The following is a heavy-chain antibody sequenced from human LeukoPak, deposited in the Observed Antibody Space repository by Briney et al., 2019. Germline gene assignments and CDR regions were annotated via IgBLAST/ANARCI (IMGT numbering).Heavy chain of an antibody. V-gene: IGHV4-39*01. CDR3: AGNFPYDSSGYHEDY. D-gene: IGHD3-22*01. Sequence: SETLSLTCTVSGGSISSSSYYWGWIRQPPGKGLEWIGSIYYSGSTYYNPSLKSRVTISVDTSKNQFSLKLSSVTAADTAVYYCAGNFPYDSSGYHEDYWGQGTLVTVSS. CDR2: IYYSGST. CDR1: GGSISSSSYY. J-gene: IGHJ4*02.